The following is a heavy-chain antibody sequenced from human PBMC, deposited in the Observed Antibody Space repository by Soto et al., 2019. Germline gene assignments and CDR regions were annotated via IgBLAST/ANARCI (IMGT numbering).Heavy chain of an antibody. CDR2: INHSGST. V-gene: IGHV4-34*01. CDR1: GGSFSAYL. CDR3: ARLNGYCVSTNCHGYYGMDV. Sequence: SETLSLTCAVYGGSFSAYLWTWIRQPPGKGLEWIGEINHSGSTYYNPSLLSRVTISVDTSKNEFSLRLSSVTAADTAVYYCARLNGYCVSTNCHGYYGMDVWGQGTTVTVSS. D-gene: IGHD2-2*03. J-gene: IGHJ6*02.